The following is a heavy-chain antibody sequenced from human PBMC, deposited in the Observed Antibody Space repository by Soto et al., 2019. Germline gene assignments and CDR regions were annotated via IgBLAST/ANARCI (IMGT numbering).Heavy chain of an antibody. CDR2: IYHDGSKK. CDR3: GRAANLYADYYYGLDV. D-gene: IGHD3-16*01. Sequence: RGSLRLSCAASGFTFSDYGMHWVRQAPGRGLEWVALIYHDGSKKYYADSVKGRFTISRDNSKYTLTVEMNSLRAEDTAVYYCGRAANLYADYYYGLDVWAQGTTVTVSS. CDR1: GFTFSDYG. V-gene: IGHV3-33*01. J-gene: IGHJ6*02.